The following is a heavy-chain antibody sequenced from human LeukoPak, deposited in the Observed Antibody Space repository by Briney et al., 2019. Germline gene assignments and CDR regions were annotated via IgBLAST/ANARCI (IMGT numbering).Heavy chain of an antibody. CDR1: GFTFDDYA. CDR2: ISWNSGSI. Sequence: PGGSLRLSYAASGFTFDDYAMHWVRQAPGKGLEWVSGISWNSGSIGYADSVKGRFTISRDNAKNSLYLQMNSLRAEDTAVYYCARGALFLTMIVVPGAFDIWGQGTMVTVSS. V-gene: IGHV3-9*01. D-gene: IGHD3-22*01. CDR3: ARGALFLTMIVVPGAFDI. J-gene: IGHJ3*02.